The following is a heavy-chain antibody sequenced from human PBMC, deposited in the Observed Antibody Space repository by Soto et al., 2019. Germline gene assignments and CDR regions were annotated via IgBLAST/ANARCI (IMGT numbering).Heavy chain of an antibody. CDR3: ARVAASYSSSWFPFDY. D-gene: IGHD6-13*01. J-gene: IGHJ4*02. V-gene: IGHV4-31*03. Sequence: KPSETLSLTCTVSGGSISSGSYSWNWIRQHPGKGLEWIGYIYYSGSTYYNPSLKSRVSISVDASKNQFSLKVNSVTAADTAVYYCARVAASYSSSWFPFDYWGQGTLVTVSS. CDR1: GGSISSGSYS. CDR2: IYYSGST.